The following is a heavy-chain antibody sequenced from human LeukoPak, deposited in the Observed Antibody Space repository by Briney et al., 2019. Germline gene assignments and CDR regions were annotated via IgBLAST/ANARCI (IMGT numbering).Heavy chain of an antibody. CDR2: IYYSGST. J-gene: IGHJ4*02. V-gene: IGHV4-31*03. CDR3: ARVRRNIPDSYGPAYYFDY. D-gene: IGHD5-18*01. Sequence: PSETLSLTCTVSGGSISSGGYYWSWIRQHPGKGLEWIGNIYYSGSTYHNPSLKSRVTISVDTSKNQFSLKLSSVTAADTAVYYCARVRRNIPDSYGPAYYFDYWGQGTLVTVSS. CDR1: GGSISSGGYY.